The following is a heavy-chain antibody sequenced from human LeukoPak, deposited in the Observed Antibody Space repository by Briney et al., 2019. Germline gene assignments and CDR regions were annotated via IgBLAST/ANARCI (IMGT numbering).Heavy chain of an antibody. V-gene: IGHV3-74*01. CDR1: GFTFSSYW. Sequence: GGSLRLSCAASGFTFSSYWMHWVRQAPGKGLVWVSRISSDGGNTVYADSVKGRFTISRDNANDTLYLQMDSLRGEDTAVYYCAREWELRGAYYMDVWGKGTTVSLSS. D-gene: IGHD1-26*01. J-gene: IGHJ6*03. CDR2: ISSDGGNT. CDR3: AREWELRGAYYMDV.